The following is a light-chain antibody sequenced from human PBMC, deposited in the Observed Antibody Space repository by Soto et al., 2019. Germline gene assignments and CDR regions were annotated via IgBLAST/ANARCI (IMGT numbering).Light chain of an antibody. V-gene: IGKV3-20*01. CDR1: QSVSSNY. Sequence: EIVLTQSPGTLSLSPGERATLSCRASQSVSSNYLAWYQRKPGQAPRLLIYGASNRATGIPNRFSGSGSGRDFTLTFTRLEPEDFVVYYCQQYGSSPPTFGQGTKVEI. CDR2: GAS. CDR3: QQYGSSPPT. J-gene: IGKJ1*01.